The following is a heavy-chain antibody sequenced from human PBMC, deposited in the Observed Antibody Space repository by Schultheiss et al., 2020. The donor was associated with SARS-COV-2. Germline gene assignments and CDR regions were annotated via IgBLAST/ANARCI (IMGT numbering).Heavy chain of an antibody. D-gene: IGHD4-17*01. CDR2: IYYSGST. V-gene: IGHV4-59*08. Sequence: SETLSLTCTVSGGSISSYYWSWIRQPPGKGLEWIGYIYYSGSTNYNPSLKSRVTISVDTSKNQFSLKLSSVTAADTAVYYCARLGIRTVTTIGRYYFDYWGQGTLVTVSS. J-gene: IGHJ4*02. CDR3: ARLGIRTVTTIGRYYFDY. CDR1: GGSISSYY.